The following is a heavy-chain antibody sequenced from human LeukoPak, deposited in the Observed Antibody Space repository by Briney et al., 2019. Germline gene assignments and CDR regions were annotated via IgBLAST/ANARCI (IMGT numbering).Heavy chain of an antibody. J-gene: IGHJ4*02. CDR1: GYTFTNYY. V-gene: IGHV1-46*01. CDR2: INPGGDNT. CDR3: ASAYGDYFDY. Sequence: ASVKVSCKASGYTFTNYYIHWVRQAPGQGLEWMGLINPGGDNTNYAQNFQGRVTMTRDTSASTVYMELSRLRSDDTAVYYCASAYGDYFDYWGQGTLVTVSS. D-gene: IGHD4-17*01.